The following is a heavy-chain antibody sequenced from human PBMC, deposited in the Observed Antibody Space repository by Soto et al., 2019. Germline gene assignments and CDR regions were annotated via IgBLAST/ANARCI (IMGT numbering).Heavy chain of an antibody. J-gene: IGHJ6*02. CDR2: INPGGGRT. D-gene: IGHD2-2*01. CDR3: ARDVSGPGATYVMDV. Sequence: ASVKVSSKASGYIFSSHCIYWVRQAPGQGLQWMGIINPGGGRTAYAQKFQGRVTLTRDMSTSTMYMELTSLTYDDTAVYYCARDVSGPGATYVMDVWGQGTTVTVSS. V-gene: IGHV1-46*01. CDR1: GYIFSSHC.